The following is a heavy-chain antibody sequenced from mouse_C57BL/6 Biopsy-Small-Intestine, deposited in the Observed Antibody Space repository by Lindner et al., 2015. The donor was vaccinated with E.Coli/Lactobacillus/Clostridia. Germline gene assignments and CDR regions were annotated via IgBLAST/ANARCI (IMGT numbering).Heavy chain of an antibody. CDR3: ATDKTTVWGTHYFGS. D-gene: IGHD2-1*01. J-gene: IGHJ4*01. CDR1: GHTLTELY. Sequence: SVKVSCKVSGHTLTELYMHWVRQAPGKGLEWMGGFDPEDGETIYAQKFQGRVTMTEDTSTNTAYMELSSLRSEDTAVYYCATDKTTVWGTHYFGSWGQGTLVTVSS. CDR2: FDPEDGET. V-gene: IGHV1-18*01.